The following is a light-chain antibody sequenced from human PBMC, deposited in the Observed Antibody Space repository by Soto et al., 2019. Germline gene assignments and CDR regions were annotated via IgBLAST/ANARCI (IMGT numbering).Light chain of an antibody. CDR1: STDVGVYNY. V-gene: IGLV2-11*01. J-gene: IGLJ2*01. Sequence: QSVLTQPRSVSRSPGQSVTISCTGTSTDVGVYNYVSWYQRHPGKAPKLLVYDVNKRPSGVPDRFFASKSGNTASLIISGLQAEDEADYFCCSYAGYDVIFGGGTKLTVL. CDR3: CSYAGYDVI. CDR2: DVN.